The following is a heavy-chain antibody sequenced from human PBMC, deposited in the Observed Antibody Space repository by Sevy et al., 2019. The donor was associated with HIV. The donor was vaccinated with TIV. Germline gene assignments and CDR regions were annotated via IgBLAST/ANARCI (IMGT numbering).Heavy chain of an antibody. CDR1: GFTVSSNS. CDR2: IYSCGGT. D-gene: IGHD6-25*01. V-gene: IGHV3-53*01. Sequence: GGSLRLSCAASGFTVSSNSMSWVRQAPGKGLEWVSGIYSCGGTYYADSVKDRFTIFRVNSKNTLYIQMNSLRAEDTAVYYCARDGSGGYFDYWGQGTLVTVSS. CDR3: ARDGSGGYFDY. J-gene: IGHJ4*02.